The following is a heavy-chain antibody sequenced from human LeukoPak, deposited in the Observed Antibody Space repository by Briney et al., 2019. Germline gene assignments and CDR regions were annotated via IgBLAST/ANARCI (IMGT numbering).Heavy chain of an antibody. J-gene: IGHJ3*02. Sequence: LTGGSLRLSCAASGFTFSSYGMSWVRQAPGKGLEWVSAISGSGGSTYYADSVKGRFTISRDNSKNTLYLQMNSLRAEDTAVYYCASTLRYFDWLFPDAFDIWGQGTMVTVSS. CDR1: GFTFSSYG. CDR3: ASTLRYFDWLFPDAFDI. D-gene: IGHD3-9*01. V-gene: IGHV3-23*01. CDR2: ISGSGGST.